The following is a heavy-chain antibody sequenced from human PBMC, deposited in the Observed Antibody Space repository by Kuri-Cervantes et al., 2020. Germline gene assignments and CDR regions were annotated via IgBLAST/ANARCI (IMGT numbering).Heavy chain of an antibody. V-gene: IGHV3-33*03. Sequence: LSLTCAASGFTFSSYGMHWVRQAPGKGLEWVAVIWYDGSNKYYADSVTGRFTISRDNAKNSLFLQMNSLRAEDTALYYCARVVPTEDAFDIWGQGTMVTVSS. CDR3: ARVVPTEDAFDI. J-gene: IGHJ3*02. D-gene: IGHD1-26*01. CDR1: GFTFSSYG. CDR2: IWYDGSNK.